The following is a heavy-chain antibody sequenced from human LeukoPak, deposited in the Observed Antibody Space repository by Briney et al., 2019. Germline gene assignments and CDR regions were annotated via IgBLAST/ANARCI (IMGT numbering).Heavy chain of an antibody. CDR2: ISYDGSNK. J-gene: IGHJ4*02. CDR3: ARGFQLVYFDY. Sequence: PGRSLRLSCAASGFTFSSYAMHWVRQAPGKGLEWVAVISYDGSNKYYADSVKGRFTISRDNSENTLYLQMNSLRAEDTAVYYCARGFQLVYFDYWGQGTLVTVSS. CDR1: GFTFSSYA. V-gene: IGHV3-30*04. D-gene: IGHD6-13*01.